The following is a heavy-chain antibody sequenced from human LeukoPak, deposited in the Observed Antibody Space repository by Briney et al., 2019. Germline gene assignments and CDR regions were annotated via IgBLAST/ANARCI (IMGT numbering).Heavy chain of an antibody. J-gene: IGHJ4*02. CDR2: IYHSGNT. D-gene: IGHD1-26*01. CDR3: ARVEVGATSPFDY. Sequence: PSETLSLTYTVSGYSINSGFYWAWIRQPPGKGLEWIGSIYHSGNTYYNPSLKSRVTISVDTSKNRFSLKLSSVTAADTAVYYCARVEVGATSPFDYWGQGNLVTVSS. CDR1: GYSINSGFY. V-gene: IGHV4-38-2*02.